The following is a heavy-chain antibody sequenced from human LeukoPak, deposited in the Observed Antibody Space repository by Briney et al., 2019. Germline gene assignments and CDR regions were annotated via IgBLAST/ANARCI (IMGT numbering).Heavy chain of an antibody. D-gene: IGHD3-10*01. V-gene: IGHV3-7*03. CDR1: GFTFSNYW. CDR3: ARTDYCGSGKELYFFDF. CDR2: IKQDGSEK. Sequence: GGSLRLSCAASGFTFSNYWMSWVRQAPGKGLEWVANIKQDGSEKNYVDSVKGRFTISRDNAKNSLYLQMNSLRAEDTAVYYCARTDYCGSGKELYFFDFWGQGTLVTVSS. J-gene: IGHJ4*02.